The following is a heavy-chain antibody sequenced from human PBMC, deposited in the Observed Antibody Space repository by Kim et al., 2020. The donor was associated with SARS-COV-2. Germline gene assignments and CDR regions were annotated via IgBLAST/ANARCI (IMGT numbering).Heavy chain of an antibody. CDR3: ARVQGGNSDAFDI. J-gene: IGHJ3*02. V-gene: IGHV3-20*01. D-gene: IGHD2-15*01. Sequence: YADSVKGRFTISRDNAKNSLYLQMNSLRAEDTALYHCARVQGGNSDAFDIWGQGTMVTVSS.